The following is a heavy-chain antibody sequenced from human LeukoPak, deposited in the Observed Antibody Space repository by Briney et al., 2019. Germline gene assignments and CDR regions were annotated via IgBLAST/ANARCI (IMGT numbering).Heavy chain of an antibody. J-gene: IGHJ4*02. D-gene: IGHD5-12*01. V-gene: IGHV3-23*01. CDR2: ISGSGYST. Sequence: GRSLRPSCAASGFTFSSYAMSWVRQAPGKRLEWVSAISGSGYSTYYADSVKGRFTISRDNSKNTLYLQMNSLRAEDTAVYYCAKEAGYSGYDYPDYWGQGTLVTVSS. CDR3: AKEAGYSGYDYPDY. CDR1: GFTFSSYA.